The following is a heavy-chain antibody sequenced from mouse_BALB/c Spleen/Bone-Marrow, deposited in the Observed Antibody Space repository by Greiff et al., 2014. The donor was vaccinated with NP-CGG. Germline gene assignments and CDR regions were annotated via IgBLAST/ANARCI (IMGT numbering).Heavy chain of an antibody. CDR2: IDPANGNI. D-gene: IGHD1-1*01. Sequence: EVQLQESGAELVKPGASVKLSCTASGLNIKDTYMHWVKQRPEQGLEWIGRIDPANGNIKYDPKFQGKATITADTSSNTAYLQLSSLTSEDTAVYYCARYYYGSSYFDYWGQGTTLTVSS. J-gene: IGHJ2*01. CDR3: ARYYYGSSYFDY. CDR1: GLNIKDTY. V-gene: IGHV14-3*02.